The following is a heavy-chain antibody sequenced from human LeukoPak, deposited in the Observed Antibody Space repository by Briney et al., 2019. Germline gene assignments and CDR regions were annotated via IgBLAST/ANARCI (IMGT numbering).Heavy chain of an antibody. D-gene: IGHD3-3*01. CDR2: IYYSGST. Sequence: SETLSLTCTVSGGSISSSSYYWSWIRQPPGKGLEWIGYIYYSGSTNYNPSLKSRVTISVDTSKNQFSLKLSSVTAADTAVYYCARQAYYDFWSGYYTVDYYYYMDVWGKGTTVTVSS. CDR1: GGSISSSSYY. V-gene: IGHV4-61*01. J-gene: IGHJ6*03. CDR3: ARQAYYDFWSGYYTVDYYYYMDV.